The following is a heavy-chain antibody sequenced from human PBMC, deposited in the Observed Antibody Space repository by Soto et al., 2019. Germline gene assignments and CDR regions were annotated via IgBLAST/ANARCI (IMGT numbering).Heavy chain of an antibody. CDR2: INSDGSST. CDR3: ASSRGDYGDYGGIDY. Sequence: EVQLVESGGGLVQPGGSLRLSCAASGFTFSSYWMHWVRQAPGKGLVWVSRINSDGSSTSYADSVKGRFTISRDNAKNTLYLQMNSLRAEDTAVYYCASSRGDYGDYGGIDYWGQGTLVTVSS. D-gene: IGHD4-17*01. V-gene: IGHV3-74*01. J-gene: IGHJ4*02. CDR1: GFTFSSYW.